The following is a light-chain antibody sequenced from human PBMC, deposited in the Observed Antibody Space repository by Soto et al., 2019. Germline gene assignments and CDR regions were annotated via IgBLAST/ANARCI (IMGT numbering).Light chain of an antibody. CDR3: QQYINWPIT. CDR1: QSVSSN. CDR2: GAS. V-gene: IGKV3-15*01. J-gene: IGKJ2*01. Sequence: EIVMTQSPGTLSVSPGESATLSCRASQSVSSNLAWYQQKPGQTPRVLIYGASTRATGIPARFSGSGSGTEFTLAISSLQSEDFAVYYWQQYINWPITFGQGTKLEIK.